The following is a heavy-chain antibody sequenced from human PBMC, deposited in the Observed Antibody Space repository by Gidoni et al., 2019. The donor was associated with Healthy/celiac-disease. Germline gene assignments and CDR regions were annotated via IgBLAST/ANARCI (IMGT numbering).Heavy chain of an antibody. CDR1: GFTFSSYG. CDR3: AMGPLKEVPAALPLWFDP. Sequence: QVQLVESGGGVVQPVRSLRPSCAASGFTFSSYGLPWVRQAPGKGLAWLAVISYDGSNKYYADSVKGRFTISRDNSKNTLYLQMNSLRAEDTAVYYCAMGPLKEVPAALPLWFDPWGQGTLVTVSS. CDR2: ISYDGSNK. V-gene: IGHV3-30*03. J-gene: IGHJ5*02. D-gene: IGHD2-2*01.